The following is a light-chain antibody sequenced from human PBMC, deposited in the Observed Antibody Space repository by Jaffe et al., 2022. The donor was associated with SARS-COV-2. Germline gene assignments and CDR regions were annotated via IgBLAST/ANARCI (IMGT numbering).Light chain of an antibody. CDR2: DVT. CDR1: SSDVGGYTY. CDR3: SSYTTTSTLV. J-gene: IGLJ3*02. Sequence: QSALTQPASVSGSPGQSITISCTGTSSDVGGYTYVSWYQQHPGKAPKLMIYDVTNRPSGVSSRFSGSKSGNTASLTISGLQAEDEADYYCSSYTTTSTLVFGGGTELTVL. V-gene: IGLV2-14*03.